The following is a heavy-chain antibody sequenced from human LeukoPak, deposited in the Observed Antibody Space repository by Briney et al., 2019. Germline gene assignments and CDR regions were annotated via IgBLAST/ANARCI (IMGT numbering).Heavy chain of an antibody. D-gene: IGHD4-11*01. Sequence: SETLSLTCIVSGASISSGNYYWTWIRQPPGKGLEWIGYIYYSGSTNYNPSLKSRVTISVDTSKNQFSLKLSSVTAADTAVYYCARATVTTRMAFDIWGQGTMVTVSS. V-gene: IGHV4-61*01. CDR2: IYYSGST. CDR3: ARATVTTRMAFDI. J-gene: IGHJ3*02. CDR1: GASISSGNYY.